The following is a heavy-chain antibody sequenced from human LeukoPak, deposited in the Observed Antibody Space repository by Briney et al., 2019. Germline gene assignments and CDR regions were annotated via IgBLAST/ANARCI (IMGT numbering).Heavy chain of an antibody. CDR3: AKDRFAP. Sequence: GGSLRLSCRASGFTFSSYWMNWVRQAPGKGLEWVAKIDQYRREEYYADSVKGRFIISRDNAKNSVFLQMSSLGADDTAVYYWAKDRFAPGGKGPRVPVS. CDR1: GFTFSSYW. V-gene: IGHV3-7*01. CDR2: IDQYRREE. J-gene: IGHJ5*02.